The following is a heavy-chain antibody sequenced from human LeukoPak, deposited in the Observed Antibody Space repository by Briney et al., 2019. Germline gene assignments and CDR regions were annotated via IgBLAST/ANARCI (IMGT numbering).Heavy chain of an antibody. CDR3: ARGYYYDFWSCRWAFDI. J-gene: IGHJ3*02. CDR2: MNPNSGNT. CDR1: GGTFSSYA. V-gene: IGHV1-8*03. D-gene: IGHD3-3*01. Sequence: APVKVSCKASGGTFSSYAISWVRQAPGQGLEWMGWMNPNSGNTGYAQKFQGRVTITRNTSISTAYMELSSLRSEDTAVYYCARGYYYDFWSCRWAFDIWGQGTMVTVSS.